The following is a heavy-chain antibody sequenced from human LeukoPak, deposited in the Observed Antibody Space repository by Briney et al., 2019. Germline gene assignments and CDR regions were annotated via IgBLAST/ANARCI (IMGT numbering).Heavy chain of an antibody. CDR3: SRGGGSTGVFDI. Sequence: GGSLRLSCTASGFTFSDYFVNWVRLTPGKRLEWISYISVSGNTVYYADSVRGRFSISRDFAGNSVYLQMNSLRVDDAAVYYSSRGGGSTGVFDIWRQATLVTVSS. CDR2: ISVSGNTV. D-gene: IGHD2-15*01. V-gene: IGHV3-11*04. J-gene: IGHJ3*02. CDR1: GFTFSDYF.